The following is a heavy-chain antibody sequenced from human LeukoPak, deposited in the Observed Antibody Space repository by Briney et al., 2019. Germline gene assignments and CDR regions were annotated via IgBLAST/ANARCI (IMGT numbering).Heavy chain of an antibody. CDR3: ATGPPSKVRGVIIRGYYYGMDV. Sequence: ASVKVSCKVSGYTLTELSMHWVRQAPGKGLEWMGGFDPEDGETIYAQKFQGRVTMTEDTSTDTAYMELSSLRSEDTAVYYCATGPPSKVRGVIIRGYYYGMDVWAKGPRSPSP. CDR1: GYTLTELS. CDR2: FDPEDGET. J-gene: IGHJ6*02. D-gene: IGHD3-10*01. V-gene: IGHV1-24*01.